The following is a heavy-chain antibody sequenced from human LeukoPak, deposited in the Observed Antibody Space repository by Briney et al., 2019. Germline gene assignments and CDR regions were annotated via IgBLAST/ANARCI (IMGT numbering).Heavy chain of an antibody. CDR2: KYFRASGPT. V-gene: IGHV4-39*01. D-gene: IGHD3-16*01. Sequence: KPSETLSLTCSVSGGSISSSSYYWGWVRQPPGKGLEWLGSKYFRASGPTDYNPSLKSRVSISLDTSRNLFSMKLTSVSAADTAVYYCASHSPVYDSDAFDIWGQGTMVIVSS. CDR3: ASHSPVYDSDAFDI. CDR1: GGSISSSSYY. J-gene: IGHJ3*02.